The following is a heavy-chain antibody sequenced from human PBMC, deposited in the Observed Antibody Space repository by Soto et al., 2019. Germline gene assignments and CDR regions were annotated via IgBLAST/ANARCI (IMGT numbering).Heavy chain of an antibody. CDR2: IFSSGST. CDR1: GGSINTFY. Sequence: SETLSLTCTVSGGSINTFYWRWVRQPAGKGLEWIGRIFSSGSTSFNPSLESRVAMSVDTSKNHFSLNLSSVTAADMAVYYCAREGSYSAYNFAHGIQLWSFDFWGQGPLLTVSS. CDR3: AREGSYSAYNFAHGIQLWSFDF. D-gene: IGHD5-12*01. J-gene: IGHJ4*02. V-gene: IGHV4-4*07.